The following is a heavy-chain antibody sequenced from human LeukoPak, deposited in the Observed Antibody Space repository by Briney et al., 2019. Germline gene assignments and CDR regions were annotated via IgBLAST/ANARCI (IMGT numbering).Heavy chain of an antibody. Sequence: GGSLRLSCAASGFTFSSYSMNWVRQAPGKGLEWISYISSSTSTIYYADSVKGRFTISRDNAKNSLYLQMNSLRDEDTAVYYCARAQYYDSSGYYYEDYFQHWGQGTLVAVSS. CDR1: GFTFSSYS. D-gene: IGHD3-22*01. CDR2: ISSSTSTI. CDR3: ARAQYYDSSGYYYEDYFQH. J-gene: IGHJ1*01. V-gene: IGHV3-48*02.